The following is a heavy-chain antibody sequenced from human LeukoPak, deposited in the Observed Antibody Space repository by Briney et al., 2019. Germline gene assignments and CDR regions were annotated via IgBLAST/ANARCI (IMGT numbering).Heavy chain of an antibody. CDR2: ISSSSSYI. V-gene: IGHV3-21*04. D-gene: IGHD3-9*01. CDR3: AKTPRLRYFDWRPGAFDI. J-gene: IGHJ3*02. CDR1: GFSFSFYR. Sequence: GGSLRLSCAASGFSFSFYRMDWVRQAPGKGLEWVSSISSSSSYIYYADSVKGRFTISRDNAENSLYLQMNSLRAEDTAVYYCAKTPRLRYFDWRPGAFDIWGQGTMVTVSS.